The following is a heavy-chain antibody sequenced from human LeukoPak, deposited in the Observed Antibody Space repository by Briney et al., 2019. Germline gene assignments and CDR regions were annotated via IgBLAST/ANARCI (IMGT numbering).Heavy chain of an antibody. D-gene: IGHD1-26*01. J-gene: IGHJ6*03. CDR3: ARDTPFSWELPDYMDV. CDR2: MNPNSGNT. V-gene: IGHV1-8*02. CDR1: GYTFTSYG. Sequence: ASVNVSCKASGYTFTSYGISWVRQATGQGLEWMGWMNPNSGNTGYALKFQGRVTMTRNTSISTAYMELSSLRSEDTAVYYCARDTPFSWELPDYMDVWGKGTTVTVSS.